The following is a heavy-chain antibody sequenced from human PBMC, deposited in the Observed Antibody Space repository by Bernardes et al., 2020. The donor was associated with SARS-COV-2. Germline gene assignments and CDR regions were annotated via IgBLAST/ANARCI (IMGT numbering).Heavy chain of an antibody. CDR2: ISYSEGT. CDR3: ARAAGLGSTVGLVDY. D-gene: IGHD3-10*01. J-gene: IGHJ4*02. V-gene: IGHV4-34*01. CDR1: GISFSNYA. Sequence: GSLRLSCVASGISFSNYAMSWVRQAPGKGLEWIGGISYSEGTNYNPSLKSRVTISVDTSKNQFSLKLKSVTAADTAVYYCARAAGLGSTVGLVDYWGQGILVTVSS.